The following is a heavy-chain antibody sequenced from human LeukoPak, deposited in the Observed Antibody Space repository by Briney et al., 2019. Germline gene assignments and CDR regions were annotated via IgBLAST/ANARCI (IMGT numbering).Heavy chain of an antibody. Sequence: GGCLRLSCAASGFTFSSYWMHWVRQAPGKGLVWVSRINTDGSSTSYADSVKGQFTISRDNAKNTLYLQMNSLRAEDTAVYYCARARMGYYFDYWGQGTLVTVSS. V-gene: IGHV3-74*01. CDR2: INTDGSST. CDR1: GFTFSSYW. D-gene: IGHD2-15*01. J-gene: IGHJ4*02. CDR3: ARARMGYYFDY.